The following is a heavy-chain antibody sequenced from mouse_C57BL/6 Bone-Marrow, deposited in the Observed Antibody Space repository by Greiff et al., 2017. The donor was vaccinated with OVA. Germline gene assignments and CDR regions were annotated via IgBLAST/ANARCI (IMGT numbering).Heavy chain of an antibody. Sequence: EVQLVESGPGLVKPSQSLSLTCSVTGYSITSGYYWNWIRQFPGNKLEWMGYISYDGSNNYNPSLKNRISITRNTSKNQFFLKLNSVTTEDTATYYCADSYYYAMDYWGQGTSVTVSS. CDR2: ISYDGSN. CDR3: ADSYYYAMDY. V-gene: IGHV3-6*01. CDR1: GYSITSGYY. J-gene: IGHJ4*01.